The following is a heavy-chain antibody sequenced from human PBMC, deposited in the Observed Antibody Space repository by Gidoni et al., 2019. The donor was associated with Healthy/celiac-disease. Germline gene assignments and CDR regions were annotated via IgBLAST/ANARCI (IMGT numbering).Heavy chain of an antibody. CDR2: ISGSGGST. CDR3: ANYYDSSGYYSYYFDY. Sequence: EVQLLESGGGLVQPGGSLRLSCAASGFTFSSYAMSWVRQAPGKGLEWVSAISGSGGSTYYADSVKGRFTISRDNSKNTLYLQMNSLRAEDTAVYYCANYYDSSGYYSYYFDYWGQGTLVTVSS. V-gene: IGHV3-23*01. J-gene: IGHJ4*02. D-gene: IGHD3-22*01. CDR1: GFTFSSYA.